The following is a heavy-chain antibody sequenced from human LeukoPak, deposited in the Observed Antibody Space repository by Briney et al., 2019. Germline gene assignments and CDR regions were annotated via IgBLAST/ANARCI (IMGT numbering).Heavy chain of an antibody. CDR1: GFTFSSDA. V-gene: IGHV3-23*01. D-gene: IGHD5-12*01. Sequence: QSGGSLRLSCAASGFTFSSDAMSWVRQAPGKGLEWVSAISGSGGSTYYADSVKGRFTISRDNSKNTLYLQMNSLRAEDTAVYYCARGGQNSHSGYDEGGYWGQGTLVTVSS. CDR3: ARGGQNSHSGYDEGGY. J-gene: IGHJ4*02. CDR2: ISGSGGST.